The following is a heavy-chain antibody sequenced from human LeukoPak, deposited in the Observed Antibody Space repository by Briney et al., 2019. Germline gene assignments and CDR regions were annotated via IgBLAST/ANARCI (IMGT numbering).Heavy chain of an antibody. CDR3: AREGIYCVNGVCYLDY. CDR2: ISWNGGNT. J-gene: IGHJ4*02. CDR1: GFKFDEYG. D-gene: IGHD2-8*01. Sequence: PGGSLRLSCAASGFKFDEYGMSWVRHAPGKGLEWVSGISWNGGNTVYADSVKGRFNISRDNAKISLFLQVNSLRADDTAFYYCAREGIYCVNGVCYLDYWGQGTLVTVSS. V-gene: IGHV3-20*04.